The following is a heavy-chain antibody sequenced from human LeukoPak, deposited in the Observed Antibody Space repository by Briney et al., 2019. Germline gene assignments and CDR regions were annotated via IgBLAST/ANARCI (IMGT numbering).Heavy chain of an antibody. Sequence: TGGSLRLSCAASGFSLSRYWMSWVRQAPGKGLEWVANIGKDGSGNHYVDSVKGRFTISRDNAKNSLYLQMNSPRADDTAVYYCARDLDYYATDYWGQGTLVTVSS. J-gene: IGHJ4*02. CDR2: IGKDGSGN. CDR1: GFSLSRYW. V-gene: IGHV3-7*01. D-gene: IGHD3/OR15-3a*01. CDR3: ARDLDYYATDY.